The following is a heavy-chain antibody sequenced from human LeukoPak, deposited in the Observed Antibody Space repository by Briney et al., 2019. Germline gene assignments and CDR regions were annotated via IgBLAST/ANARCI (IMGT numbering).Heavy chain of an antibody. D-gene: IGHD3-3*01. Sequence: GGSLRLSCEASGFTFSSYNMMWVRQAPGRGLEWVSYISRTSDPIYYADSVKGRFAISRDNAKNSLYLQMNNLRDEDTAVYHCASVFGVTRIDYWGQGTLVTVSS. J-gene: IGHJ4*02. CDR2: ISRTSDPI. CDR3: ASVFGVTRIDY. V-gene: IGHV3-48*02. CDR1: GFTFSSYN.